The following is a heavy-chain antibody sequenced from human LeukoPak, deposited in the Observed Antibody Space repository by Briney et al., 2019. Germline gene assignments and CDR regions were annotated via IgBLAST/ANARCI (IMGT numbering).Heavy chain of an antibody. D-gene: IGHD4-17*01. CDR2: TYYSGSA. CDR1: SGSISSSTYY. Sequence: PSETLSLTCTISSGSISSSTYYWGWFRQPPGKGLEWIGNTYYSGSAYYSPSLKSRVTISVDTSKNQFSLRLSSVTAADTAVYYCARDFGDYAVDYWGQGTLVTVSS. J-gene: IGHJ4*02. CDR3: ARDFGDYAVDY. V-gene: IGHV4-39*01.